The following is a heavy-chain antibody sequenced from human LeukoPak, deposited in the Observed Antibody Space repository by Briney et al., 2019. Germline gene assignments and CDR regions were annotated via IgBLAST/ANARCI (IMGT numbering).Heavy chain of an antibody. J-gene: IGHJ4*02. CDR2: ISYDGSNK. V-gene: IGHV3-30*18. Sequence: GGSLRLSCAASGFTFSSYVMHWVRQAPGKGLEWVAVISYDGSNKYYADSVKGRFTISRDNSKNTLYLQMNSLRAEDTAVYYCAKDLGYYYGSGSYYKTPLFDYWGQGTLVTVSS. CDR3: AKDLGYYYGSGSYYKTPLFDY. CDR1: GFTFSSYV. D-gene: IGHD3-10*01.